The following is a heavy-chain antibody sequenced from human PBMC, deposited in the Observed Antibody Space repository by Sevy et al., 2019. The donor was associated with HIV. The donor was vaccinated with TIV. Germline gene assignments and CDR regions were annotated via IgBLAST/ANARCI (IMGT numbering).Heavy chain of an antibody. CDR1: GFTFSNYG. D-gene: IGHD3-10*01. V-gene: IGHV3-30*18. Sequence: GGSLRLSCAASGFTFSNYGIHWVRQAPGKGLERVAVISYDGSNKYYADSVKGRFTISRDNTKNTLYLQMNSLKVEDTAVYYCAKEAAGGYYYYYGMDVWGQGTTVTVSS. J-gene: IGHJ6*02. CDR2: ISYDGSNK. CDR3: AKEAAGGYYYYYGMDV.